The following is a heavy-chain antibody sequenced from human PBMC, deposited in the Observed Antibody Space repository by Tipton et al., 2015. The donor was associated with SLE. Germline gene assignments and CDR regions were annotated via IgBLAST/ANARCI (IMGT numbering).Heavy chain of an antibody. Sequence: TLSLTCAVYGGSFSGYYWSWIRQPPGKGLEWIGEINHSGSTNYNPSLKSRVTISVDTSKNQFSLKLSSVTAADTAVYYCAREDIAIDYWGQGTLVTVSS. V-gene: IGHV4-34*01. CDR2: INHSGST. CDR3: AREDIAIDY. D-gene: IGHD5-12*01. CDR1: GGSFSGYY. J-gene: IGHJ4*02.